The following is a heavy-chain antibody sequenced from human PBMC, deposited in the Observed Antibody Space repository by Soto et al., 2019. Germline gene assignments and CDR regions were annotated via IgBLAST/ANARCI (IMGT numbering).Heavy chain of an antibody. CDR1: GGTFSRYS. Sequence: QVQLVQSGAEVKKPGSSVKVSCKASGGTFSRYSFTWVRQAPGHGLEWMGRIIPLFGIGSYAQNYQGRVTYTADKSTSTAYMELSSLRSEDTAVYYCAREDRDRETGLVPAAIDGMDVWGQGTTVTVSS. V-gene: IGHV1-69*08. CDR3: AREDRDRETGLVPAAIDGMDV. J-gene: IGHJ6*02. D-gene: IGHD2-2*01. CDR2: IIPLFGIG.